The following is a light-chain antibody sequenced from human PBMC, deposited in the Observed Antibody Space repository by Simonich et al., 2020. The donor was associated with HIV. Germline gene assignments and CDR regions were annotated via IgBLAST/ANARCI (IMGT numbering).Light chain of an antibody. Sequence: DIVMTQSPDSLAVSLGERATINCKSSQSILYSSNNKNHLAWYQQKPGHPPRLLIYWASTRESGVPDRFSGSGSGTDFTLTISSLQAEDVAVYYCQQYYSSPHTFGQGTRLEIK. CDR2: WAS. CDR1: QSILYSSNNKNH. J-gene: IGKJ2*01. V-gene: IGKV4-1*01. CDR3: QQYYSSPHT.